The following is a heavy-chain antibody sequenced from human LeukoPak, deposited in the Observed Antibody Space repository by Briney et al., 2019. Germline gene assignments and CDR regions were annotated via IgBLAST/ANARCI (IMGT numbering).Heavy chain of an antibody. D-gene: IGHD6-19*01. CDR2: ISAYNGNT. CDR1: GFTFTTFA. V-gene: IGHV1-18*04. CDR3: ARHRSSGWPLDSFDI. J-gene: IGHJ3*02. Sequence: ASVKLSCKASGFTFTTFAFGWVRQAPGQGLEWMGWISAYNGNTNYAKNLQGRVTMTTDTSTTTVYMELRSLGSDDTAVYYCARHRSSGWPLDSFDIWGQGTMVTVSS.